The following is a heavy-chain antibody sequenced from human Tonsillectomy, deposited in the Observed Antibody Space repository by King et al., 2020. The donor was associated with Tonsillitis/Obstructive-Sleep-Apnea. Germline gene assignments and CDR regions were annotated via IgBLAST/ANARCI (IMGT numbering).Heavy chain of an antibody. Sequence: VQLVESGGGVVRPGGSLRLSCAASGFTFDDYGMSWVRQAPGTGLEWVSGINGNGGSTGYADSVKGRFTISRDNAKNSLYLQMNSLRAEDTALYYCARARSSGWGDDAFDIWGQGTMVTVSS. CDR1: GFTFDDYG. V-gene: IGHV3-20*04. D-gene: IGHD6-19*01. J-gene: IGHJ3*02. CDR2: INGNGGST. CDR3: ARARSSGWGDDAFDI.